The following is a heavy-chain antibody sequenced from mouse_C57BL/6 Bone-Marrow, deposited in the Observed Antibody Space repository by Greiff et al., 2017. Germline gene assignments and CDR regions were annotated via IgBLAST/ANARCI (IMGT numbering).Heavy chain of an antibody. CDR1: GYSITSGYY. CDR3: ARERDLLESFDY. Sequence: EVQRVESGPGLVKPSQSLSLTCSVTGYSITSGYYWNWIRQFPGNKLEWMGYISYDGSNNYNPSLKNRISITRDTSKNQFFLKLNSVTTEDTATYYCARERDLLESFDYWGQGTTLTVSS. CDR2: ISYDGSN. V-gene: IGHV3-6*01. J-gene: IGHJ2*01. D-gene: IGHD2-10*02.